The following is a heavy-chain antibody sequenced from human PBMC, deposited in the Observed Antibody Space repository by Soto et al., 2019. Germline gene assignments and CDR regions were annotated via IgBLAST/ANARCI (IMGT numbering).Heavy chain of an antibody. Sequence: ASVKVSCKASGYTFTSYGISWVRQAPGQALEWMGWISAYNGNTNYAQKLQGRVTMTTDTSTSTAYMELRSLRSDDTAVYYCARDSIGLLYYYYYGMDVWGQGTTVTVSS. CDR3: ARDSIGLLYYYYYGMDV. J-gene: IGHJ6*02. V-gene: IGHV1-18*01. D-gene: IGHD2-15*01. CDR1: GYTFTSYG. CDR2: ISAYNGNT.